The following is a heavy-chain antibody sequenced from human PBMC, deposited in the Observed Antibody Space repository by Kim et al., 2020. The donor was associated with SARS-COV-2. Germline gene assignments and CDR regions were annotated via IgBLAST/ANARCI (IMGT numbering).Heavy chain of an antibody. V-gene: IGHV4-59*08. CDR2: IYYSGSS. J-gene: IGHJ6*02. CDR3: ARLNWDSYDYYGVDV. D-gene: IGHD1-26*01. Sequence: SETLSLTCTVSGGSISRYYWSWIRQPPGKGLEWIGYIYYSGSSNYNPSLKSRVTISVDTSKNQFSLNLSSVTAADTAVYYCARLNWDSYDYYGVDVWGQGTTVTVFS. CDR1: GGSISRYY.